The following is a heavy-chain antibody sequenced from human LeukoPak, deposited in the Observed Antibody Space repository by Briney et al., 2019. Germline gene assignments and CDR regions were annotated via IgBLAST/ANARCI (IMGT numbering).Heavy chain of an antibody. J-gene: IGHJ4*02. CDR2: ISSSGSTI. Sequence: GGSLRLSCAASGFTFSSYEMNWVRQAPGKGLEWVSYISSSGSTIYYADSVKGRFTISRDNAKNSLYLQMNSLRAEDTAVYYCAREGVNYDYVWGSYRQPGDYWGQGTLVTVSS. CDR1: GFTFSSYE. V-gene: IGHV3-48*03. CDR3: AREGVNYDYVWGSYRQPGDY. D-gene: IGHD3-16*02.